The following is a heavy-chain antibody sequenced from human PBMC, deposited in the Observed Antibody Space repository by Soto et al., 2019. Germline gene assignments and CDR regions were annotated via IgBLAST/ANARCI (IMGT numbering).Heavy chain of an antibody. CDR1: GYTFTTSG. CDR2: ISTYNGDT. CDR3: ARQGSWPYYYYGLDV. V-gene: IGHV1-18*01. Sequence: QVQLVQSGPEVRKPGASVKVSCEASGYTFTTSGISWVRQVPGQGLEWMGSISTYNGDTNSAQNFQGRVLMTADTATGTAYMELMSLKSDDTAVYYCARQGSWPYYYYGLDVWGHGTIVTVSS. J-gene: IGHJ6*02. D-gene: IGHD1-26*01.